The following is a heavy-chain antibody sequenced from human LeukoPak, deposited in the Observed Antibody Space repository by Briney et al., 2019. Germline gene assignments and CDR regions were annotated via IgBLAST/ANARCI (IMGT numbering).Heavy chain of an antibody. CDR3: ARDLYDLWFGLFDP. D-gene: IGHD3-10*01. Sequence: PGGSLRLSCAASGFTFSSYAMSWVRQAPGKGLEWVSAISGSGGSTYYADSVKGRFTISRDNAKNSLYLQMNSLRAEDTAVYYCARDLYDLWFGLFDPWGQGTLVTVSS. CDR2: ISGSGGST. CDR1: GFTFSSYA. V-gene: IGHV3-23*01. J-gene: IGHJ5*02.